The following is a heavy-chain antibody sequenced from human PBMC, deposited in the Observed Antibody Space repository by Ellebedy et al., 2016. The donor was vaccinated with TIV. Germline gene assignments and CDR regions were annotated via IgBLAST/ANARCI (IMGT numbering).Heavy chain of an antibody. V-gene: IGHV3-7*04. CDR2: IKQDGSER. CDR1: GFTLSTYW. CDR3: ARATYYRGSSGYDGYGRDL. Sequence: GGSLRLSCEASGFTLSTYWMTWVRQAPGKGLEWVANIKQDGSERKYVDSVKGRFTISRDNAKNSLYLQMNSLTAEDTAVFYCARATYYRGSSGYDGYGRDLWGQGTTVTVSS. D-gene: IGHD3-22*01. J-gene: IGHJ6*02.